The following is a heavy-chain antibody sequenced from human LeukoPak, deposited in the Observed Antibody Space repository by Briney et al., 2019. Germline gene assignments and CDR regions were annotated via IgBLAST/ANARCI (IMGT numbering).Heavy chain of an antibody. CDR2: MNPNSGNT. Sequence: ASVKVSCKASGYTFTSYDVNWVRQATGQGLEWMGWMNPNSGNTGYAQKFQGRVTMTRNTSISTAYMELSSLRSEDTAVYYCARGRRLTGYYDFDYWGQGTLITVSS. J-gene: IGHJ4*02. CDR1: GYTFTSYD. D-gene: IGHD3-9*01. CDR3: ARGRRLTGYYDFDY. V-gene: IGHV1-8*01.